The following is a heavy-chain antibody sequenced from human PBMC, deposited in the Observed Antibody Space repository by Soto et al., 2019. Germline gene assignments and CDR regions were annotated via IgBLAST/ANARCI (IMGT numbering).Heavy chain of an antibody. Sequence: PSETLSLTCTVSGRPVSSGGYYWTWIRQFPGKGLEWIGYIYHIGSPSYNPSLKSRLSMSLDASKNQFSLNLTSVTAADTAIYCCVRDRALDSSGHWFDSWGQGTLVTV. V-gene: IGHV4-31*03. CDR3: VRDRALDSSGHWFDS. J-gene: IGHJ5*01. CDR1: GRPVSSGGYY. CDR2: IYHIGSP. D-gene: IGHD6-19*01.